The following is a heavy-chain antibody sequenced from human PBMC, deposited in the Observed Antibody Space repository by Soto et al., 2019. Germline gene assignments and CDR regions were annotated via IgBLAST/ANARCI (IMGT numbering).Heavy chain of an antibody. D-gene: IGHD1-1*01. CDR2: ISSSSSYI. V-gene: IGHV3-21*01. Sequence: SGGSLRLSCAASGFTFSSYSMNWVRQAPGKGLEWVSSISSSSSYIYYADSVKGRFTISRDNAKNSLYLQMNSLRAEDTAVYYCARELPYNWNGVDAFDIWGQWTMVTVSS. CDR1: GFTFSSYS. J-gene: IGHJ3*02. CDR3: ARELPYNWNGVDAFDI.